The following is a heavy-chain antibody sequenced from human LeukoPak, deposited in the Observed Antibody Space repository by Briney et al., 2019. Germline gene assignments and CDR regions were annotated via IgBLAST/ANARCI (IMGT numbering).Heavy chain of an antibody. CDR3: VGEVTVTSYFDY. D-gene: IGHD2-21*02. CDR1: GFTFSSNG. Sequence: GGSLRLSCAASGFTFSSNGMHWVRQAPGKGLEWVALISNDGNNKYYADSVRGRVTISGDNAKNTLYLQMNSLRAEDTAVYYCVGEVTVTSYFDYWGQGILVTVSS. V-gene: IGHV3-30*03. J-gene: IGHJ4*02. CDR2: ISNDGNNK.